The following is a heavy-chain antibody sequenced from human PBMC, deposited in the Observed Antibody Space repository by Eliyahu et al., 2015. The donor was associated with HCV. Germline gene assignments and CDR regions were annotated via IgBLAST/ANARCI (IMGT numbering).Heavy chain of an antibody. J-gene: IGHJ4*02. D-gene: IGHD3-16*01. Sequence: QVQLVESGGGVVQRGGSLRLSCAASGFXFSNYGMFWVRXAPGKGLXWVAFIRFDGSHXDYADSVKGRFAISRDNSKNTLFLQMNSLGREDTGVYFCAKDNYDSDTQRMPLDFWGQGTLVTVSS. CDR1: GFXFSNYG. V-gene: IGHV3-30*02. CDR3: AKDNYDSDTQRMPLDF. CDR2: IRFDGSHX.